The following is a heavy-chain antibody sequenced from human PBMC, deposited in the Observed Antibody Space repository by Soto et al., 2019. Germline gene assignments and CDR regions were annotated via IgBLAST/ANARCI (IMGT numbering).Heavy chain of an antibody. J-gene: IGHJ3*02. V-gene: IGHV1-46*01. CDR2: INPSGGST. Sequence: SVKGACKTSGYSFTIDYIRCLRHDPEQGLEWMGIINPSGGSTSYAQKFQGRVTMTRDTSTSTVYMELSSLRSEDTAVYYCAREGGVVQLERGAAFDIWGQGTMVTVS. CDR3: AREGGVVQLERGAAFDI. CDR1: GYSFTIDY. D-gene: IGHD1-1*01.